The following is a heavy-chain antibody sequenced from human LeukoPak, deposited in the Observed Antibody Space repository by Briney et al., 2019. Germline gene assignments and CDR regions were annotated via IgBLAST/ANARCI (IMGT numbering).Heavy chain of an antibody. D-gene: IGHD6-13*01. Sequence: GGSLRLSCAASGFTFSSYSMNWVRQAPGKGLEWVSSISSSSSYMYYADSVKGRFTISRDNAKNSLYLQMNSLRAEDTAVYYCARVSSSSWDYWGQGTLVTVSS. J-gene: IGHJ4*02. CDR3: ARVSSSSWDY. CDR2: ISSSSSYM. CDR1: GFTFSSYS. V-gene: IGHV3-21*01.